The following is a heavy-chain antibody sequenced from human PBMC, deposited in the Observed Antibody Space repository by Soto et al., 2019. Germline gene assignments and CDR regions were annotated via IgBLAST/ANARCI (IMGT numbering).Heavy chain of an antibody. D-gene: IGHD3-3*01. CDR1: GGSFSGYY. J-gene: IGHJ6*02. CDR3: ARITIFGVVRVLRSPHHYGMDV. Sequence: PSETLSLTCAVYGGSFSGYYWSWIRQPPGKGLEWIGEINHSGSTNYNPSLKSRVTISVDTSKNQFSLKLSSVTAADTAVYYCARITIFGVVRVLRSPHHYGMDVWGQGTTVTVSS. V-gene: IGHV4-34*01. CDR2: INHSGST.